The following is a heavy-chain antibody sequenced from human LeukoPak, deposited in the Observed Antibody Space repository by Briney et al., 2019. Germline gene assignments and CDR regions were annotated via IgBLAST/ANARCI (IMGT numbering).Heavy chain of an antibody. CDR1: GGSVRSSSYY. CDR3: ARDRGVPRPYYFNQ. V-gene: IGHV4-39*07. CDR2: VHYNGST. Sequence: SETLSLTCTVSGGSVRSSSYYWGYIRRPPGKGLGWIGSVHYNGSTCYNPSLGGRVIMSIDTSKNQFSLKLTSVTAADTAMYYCARDRGVPRPYYFNQWGQGTLVTVSS. D-gene: IGHD3-10*01. J-gene: IGHJ4*02.